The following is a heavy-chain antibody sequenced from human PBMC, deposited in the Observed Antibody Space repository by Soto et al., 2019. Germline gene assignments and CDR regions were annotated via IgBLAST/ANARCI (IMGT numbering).Heavy chain of an antibody. CDR3: ARGIIVGGWYPYYFDY. CDR2: INAGNGNT. Sequence: ASVKVSCKASGYTFITYAMHWVRQAPGQRLEWMGWINAGNGNTKYSQKFQGRVSITRDTSASTAYMELSSLRSEDTAVYYCARGIIVGGWYPYYFDYWGQGTLVTVSS. V-gene: IGHV1-3*01. J-gene: IGHJ4*02. D-gene: IGHD6-19*01. CDR1: GYTFITYA.